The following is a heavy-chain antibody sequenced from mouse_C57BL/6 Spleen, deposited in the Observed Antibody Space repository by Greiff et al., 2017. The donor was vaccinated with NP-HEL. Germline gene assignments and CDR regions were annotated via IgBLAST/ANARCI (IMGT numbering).Heavy chain of an antibody. V-gene: IGHV5-9-1*02. Sequence: EVQLVESGEGLVKPGGSLKLSCAASGFTFSSYAMSWVRQTPEKRLEWVAYISSGGDYIYYADTVKGRFTISRDNARNTLYLQMSSLKSEDTAMYYCTRDRGYSKHYAMDYWGQGTSVTVSS. J-gene: IGHJ4*01. D-gene: IGHD2-5*01. CDR3: TRDRGYSKHYAMDY. CDR1: GFTFSSYA. CDR2: ISSGGDYI.